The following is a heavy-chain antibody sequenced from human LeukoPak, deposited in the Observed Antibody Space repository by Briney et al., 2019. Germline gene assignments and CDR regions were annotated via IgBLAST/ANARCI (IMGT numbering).Heavy chain of an antibody. CDR1: GFTFSSYA. Sequence: GGSLRLSCGASGFTFSSYAMNWVRQAPGKGLEWVSYISSSSNYIYYADSVKGRFTISRDNAKNSLYLQMNSLRAEDTAVYYCARECMDTTMVDAFDIWGQGTMVTVSS. CDR3: ARECMDTTMVDAFDI. V-gene: IGHV3-21*01. CDR2: ISSSSNYI. D-gene: IGHD5-18*01. J-gene: IGHJ3*02.